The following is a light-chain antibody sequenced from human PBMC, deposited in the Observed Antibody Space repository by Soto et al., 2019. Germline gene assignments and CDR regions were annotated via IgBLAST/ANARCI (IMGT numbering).Light chain of an antibody. CDR2: DVS. V-gene: IGLV2-11*01. J-gene: IGLJ1*01. CDR1: SSDVGYYNY. Sequence: QSVLTQPRSVSGSPGQSVTISCTGTSSDVGYYNYVSWYQQHPGKAPKLMIYDVSKRPSGVPDRFSASKSGNTATLTISGLQAEDEADYYCCSYAGSYTFDVFGTGTKLTVL. CDR3: CSYAGSYTFDV.